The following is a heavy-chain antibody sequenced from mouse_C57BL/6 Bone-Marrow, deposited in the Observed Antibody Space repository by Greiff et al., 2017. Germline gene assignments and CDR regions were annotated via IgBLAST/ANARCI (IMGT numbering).Heavy chain of an antibody. CDR2: IDPENGDT. D-gene: IGHD1-1*01. CDR1: GFNIKDDY. CDR3: TTVVHY. V-gene: IGHV14-4*01. J-gene: IGHJ2*01. Sequence: EVQLVESGAELVRPGASVKLSCTASGFNIKDDYMHWVKQRPEQGLEWIGWIDPENGDTEYASKFQGKATITADTSSNTAYLQLSSLKSADTAVYYGTTVVHYWGQGTTLTVSS.